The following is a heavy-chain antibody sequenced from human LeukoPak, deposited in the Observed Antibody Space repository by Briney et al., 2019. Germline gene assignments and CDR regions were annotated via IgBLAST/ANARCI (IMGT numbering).Heavy chain of an antibody. D-gene: IGHD2-2*01. Sequence: GGSLRLSCAASGFTFSSYSMNWVRQAPGKGLEWVSSISSSSSYIYYADSVKGRFTISRGNAKNSLYLQMNSLRAEDTAVYYCARDPLYCSSTSCFFDYWGQGTLVTVSS. J-gene: IGHJ4*02. CDR3: ARDPLYCSSTSCFFDY. CDR2: ISSSSSYI. V-gene: IGHV3-21*01. CDR1: GFTFSSYS.